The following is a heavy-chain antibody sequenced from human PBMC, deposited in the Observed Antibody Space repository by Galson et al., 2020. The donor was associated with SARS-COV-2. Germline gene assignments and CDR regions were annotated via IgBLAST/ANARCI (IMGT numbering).Heavy chain of an antibody. CDR1: GGSFSGYS. CDR3: ARGHRGVVPSPVLGLGPYYSYYYMDV. D-gene: IGHD3-10*01. V-gene: IGHV4-34*01. Sequence: ETLSLTCAVYGGSFSGYSWTWIRQPPGKGLEWIGEINISGSTSYSPSLRSRVTISVDTSKNQFSLNLRSLTAADTALYYCARGHRGVVPSPVLGLGPYYSYYYMDVWGKGTAVTVSS. J-gene: IGHJ6*03. CDR2: INISGST.